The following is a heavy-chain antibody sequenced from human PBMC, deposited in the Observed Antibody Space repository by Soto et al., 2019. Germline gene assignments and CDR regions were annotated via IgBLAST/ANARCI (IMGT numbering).Heavy chain of an antibody. CDR1: GGSISSGDYY. Sequence: QVQLQESGPGLVKPSQTLSLTCTVSGGSISSGDYYWSWIRQPPGKGLEWIGYIYYSGSTYNNPSLKSRVTISVDTSKNQFSLKLSSVTAADTAVYYCGGLLWGSDGMDVWGQGTTVTVSS. V-gene: IGHV4-30-4*01. J-gene: IGHJ6*02. CDR2: IYYSGST. D-gene: IGHD3-3*01. CDR3: GGLLWGSDGMDV.